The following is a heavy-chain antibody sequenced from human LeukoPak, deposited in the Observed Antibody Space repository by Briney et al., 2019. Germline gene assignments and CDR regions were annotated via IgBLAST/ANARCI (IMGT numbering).Heavy chain of an antibody. CDR2: IYYSGST. V-gene: IGHV4-30-4*01. Sequence: SETLSLTCTVSGGPISSGDYYWSWIRQPPGKGLEWIGYIYYSGSTYYNPSLKSRVTISVDTSKNQFSLKLSSVTAADTAVYYCARRNYYYDSSGYQTPWYFDLWGRGTLVTVSS. D-gene: IGHD3-22*01. J-gene: IGHJ2*01. CDR1: GGPISSGDYY. CDR3: ARRNYYYDSSGYQTPWYFDL.